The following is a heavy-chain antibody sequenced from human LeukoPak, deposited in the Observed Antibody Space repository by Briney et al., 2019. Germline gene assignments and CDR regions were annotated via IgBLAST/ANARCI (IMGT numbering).Heavy chain of an antibody. Sequence: SVKVSCKASGGTFSSYAISLVRQAPGQGLEWMGRIIPILGIANYAQKFQGRVTITADKSTSTAYMELSSLRSEDTAVYYCARDQIGVGATDYWGQGTLVTVSS. D-gene: IGHD1-26*01. CDR3: ARDQIGVGATDY. CDR1: GGTFSSYA. CDR2: IIPILGIA. J-gene: IGHJ4*02. V-gene: IGHV1-69*04.